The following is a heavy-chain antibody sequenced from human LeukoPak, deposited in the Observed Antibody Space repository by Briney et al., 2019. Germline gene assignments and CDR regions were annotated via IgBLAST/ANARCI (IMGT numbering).Heavy chain of an antibody. CDR2: IYTSGST. J-gene: IGHJ5*02. CDR1: GGSFSGYY. Sequence: SETLSLTCAVYGGSFSGYYWSWIRQPAGKGLEWIGRIYTSGSTNYNPSLKSRVTMSVDTSKNQFSLKLSSVTAADTAVYYCASIAAAGGFDPWGQGTLVTVSS. V-gene: IGHV4-59*10. CDR3: ASIAAAGGFDP. D-gene: IGHD6-13*01.